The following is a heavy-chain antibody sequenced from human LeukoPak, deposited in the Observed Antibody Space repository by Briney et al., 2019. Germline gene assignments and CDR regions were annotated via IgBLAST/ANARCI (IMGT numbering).Heavy chain of an antibody. Sequence: ASVKVSCKASVYTFTGYYMHWVRQAPGQGLEWMGWINPNSGGTNYAQKFQGRVTMTRDTSISTAYTELSRLRSDDTAVYYCARLGDYYGSGSLYNWFDPWGQGTLVTVSS. V-gene: IGHV1-2*02. J-gene: IGHJ5*02. D-gene: IGHD3-10*01. CDR1: VYTFTGYY. CDR2: INPNSGGT. CDR3: ARLGDYYGSGSLYNWFDP.